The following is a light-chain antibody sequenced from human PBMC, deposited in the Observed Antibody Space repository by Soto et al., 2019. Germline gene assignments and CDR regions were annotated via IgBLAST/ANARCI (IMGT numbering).Light chain of an antibody. CDR2: EAS. J-gene: IGKJ1*01. CDR1: QGISSA. V-gene: IGKV1-13*02. Sequence: IQMTQSPSSLSASVGDRVTITCRASQGISSALAWYQQKPGKAPKLLIYEASILQSGVPSRFSGSGSGTEFTLTISSPQPDDFATYYCQQFNSYSPGAFGQGTKVDIK. CDR3: QQFNSYSPGA.